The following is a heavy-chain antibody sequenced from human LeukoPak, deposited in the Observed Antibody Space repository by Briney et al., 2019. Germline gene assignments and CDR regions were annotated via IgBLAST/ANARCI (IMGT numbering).Heavy chain of an antibody. D-gene: IGHD3-22*01. CDR1: GDSLGSYY. Sequence: PSETLSLTCTVSGDSLGSYYWSSIRQPAGKGLEWIGRNYASGSTNYNPSLKSRVTISVDKSKNPFSLKLSSVTAADTAVYYCARDHYDSSGYYGRGGFYYMDVWGKGTTVTVSS. J-gene: IGHJ6*03. CDR3: ARDHYDSSGYYGRGGFYYMDV. V-gene: IGHV4-4*07. CDR2: NYASGST.